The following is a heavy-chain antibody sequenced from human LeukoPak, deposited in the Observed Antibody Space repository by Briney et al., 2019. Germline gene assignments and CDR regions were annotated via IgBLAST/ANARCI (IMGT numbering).Heavy chain of an antibody. CDR1: GFTFSSYW. CDR2: IRQDGSEK. V-gene: IGHV3-7*01. CDR3: ARRRYSGSSQHFDY. Sequence: GGSLRLSCAASGFTFSSYWMSWVRQAPGKGLEWVANIRQDGSEKYYVDSVKGRFTISRDNAKNSLYLQMNSLRAEDTAVYYCARRRYSGSSQHFDYWGQGTLVTVSS. J-gene: IGHJ4*02. D-gene: IGHD1-26*01.